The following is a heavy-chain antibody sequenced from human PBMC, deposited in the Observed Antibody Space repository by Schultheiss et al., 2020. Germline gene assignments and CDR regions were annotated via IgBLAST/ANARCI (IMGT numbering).Heavy chain of an antibody. CDR3: ATDVAAAAKGY. CDR1: GYTFTSYY. Sequence: ASVKVSCKASGYTFTSYYMHWVRQAPGQGLEWMGIINPSGGSTSYAQKFQGRVTMTEDTSTDTAYMELSSLRSEDTAVYYCATDVAAAAKGYWGQGTLVTVSS. CDR2: INPSGGST. J-gene: IGHJ4*02. V-gene: IGHV1-46*01. D-gene: IGHD6-13*01.